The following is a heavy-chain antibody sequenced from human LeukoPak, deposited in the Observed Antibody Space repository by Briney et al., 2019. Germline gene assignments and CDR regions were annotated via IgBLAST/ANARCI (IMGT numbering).Heavy chain of an antibody. J-gene: IGHJ4*02. D-gene: IGHD1-1*01. CDR2: ISGSGGST. CDR3: AKGQLWAYYFDY. V-gene: IGHV3-23*01. Sequence: GGSLRLSCAASTSTFSRYAMSWVRQAPGKGLEWVSAISGSGGSTYYSDSVQGRFTISRDSSKNTLYLQMNSLKAEDTAVYYCAKGQLWAYYFDYWGQGTLVTVSS. CDR1: TSTFSRYA.